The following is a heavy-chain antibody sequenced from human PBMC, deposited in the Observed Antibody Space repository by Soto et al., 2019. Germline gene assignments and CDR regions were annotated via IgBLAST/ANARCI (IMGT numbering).Heavy chain of an antibody. CDR2: NYYSGIT. V-gene: IGHV4-31*02. D-gene: IGHD6-6*01. Sequence: ASEDRCVTSSGSGGFLRPGGYFVSRVRPHPGKGLEWIEYNYYSGITYYNPSLKSRVTISLDTSKNQFSLKLSSVTAADTAVYYCARGSSIAGLYYGMDVWGQGTTVTVSS. CDR1: GGFLRPGGYF. CDR3: ARGSSIAGLYYGMDV. J-gene: IGHJ6*02.